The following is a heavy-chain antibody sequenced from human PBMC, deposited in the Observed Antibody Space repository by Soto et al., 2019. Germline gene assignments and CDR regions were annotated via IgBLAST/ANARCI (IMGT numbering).Heavy chain of an antibody. CDR3: ARRTGGWLRYDYYYYYMDV. CDR1: GGSIRSYC. CDR2: ICNSGST. V-gene: IGHV4-4*08. Sequence: SETLSLTCTVSGGSIRSYCWTWIRQPPGEGLEWIGSICNSGSTNYNPSLKSRVTISVDTPKNQFSLKLSSVTAADTAVYYYARRTGGWLRYDYYYYYMDVWGKGTTVTVSS. D-gene: IGHD5-12*01. J-gene: IGHJ6*03.